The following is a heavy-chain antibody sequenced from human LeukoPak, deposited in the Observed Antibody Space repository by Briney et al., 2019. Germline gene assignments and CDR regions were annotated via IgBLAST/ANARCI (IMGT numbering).Heavy chain of an antibody. J-gene: IGHJ4*01. CDR3: AKGIYSGGWSYFDY. D-gene: IGHD6-19*01. CDR2: LSGSGITT. V-gene: IGHV3-23*01. Sequence: GGSLRLSCAASGFTFSTYAASWVRQAPGKGLEWVSTLSGSGITTYYADSVKGRFTISRDNFKNTLYLQMNSLRAEDTAVYYCAKGIYSGGWSYFDYWGHGTLVTVSS. CDR1: GFTFSTYA.